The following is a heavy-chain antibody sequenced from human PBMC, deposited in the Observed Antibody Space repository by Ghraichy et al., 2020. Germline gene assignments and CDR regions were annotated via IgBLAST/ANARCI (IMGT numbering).Heavy chain of an antibody. CDR3: ARDGRITFGGGVDP. V-gene: IGHV1-69*13. J-gene: IGHJ5*02. Sequence: SVKVSCKASGVTFSSYAIIWVRQAPGQGLEWMGGVIPIFGTANYAQKFQGRVTITADESTSTAYMELSSLRSEDTAVYYCARDGRITFGGGVDPWGQGSLVTVSS. CDR2: VIPIFGTA. D-gene: IGHD3-16*01. CDR1: GVTFSSYA.